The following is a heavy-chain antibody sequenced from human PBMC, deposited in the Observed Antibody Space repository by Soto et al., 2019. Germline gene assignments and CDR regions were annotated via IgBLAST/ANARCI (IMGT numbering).Heavy chain of an antibody. CDR1: GFTFSSYG. Sequence: QVQLVESGGGVVQPGRSLRLSCAASGFTFSSYGMHWVRQAPGKGLEWVAVISYDGSNKYYADSVKGRFTISRDNSKNTLHLQMNSLRAEDTAVYYCAKGRGYSYGSDFDYWGQGTLVTVSS. D-gene: IGHD5-18*01. J-gene: IGHJ4*02. V-gene: IGHV3-30*18. CDR2: ISYDGSNK. CDR3: AKGRGYSYGSDFDY.